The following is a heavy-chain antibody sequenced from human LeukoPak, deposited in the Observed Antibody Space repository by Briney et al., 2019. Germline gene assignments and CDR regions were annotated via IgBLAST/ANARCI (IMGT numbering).Heavy chain of an antibody. CDR2: IKSKTDGGTT. Sequence: PGGSLRLSCAASGFTFSNAWMSWVRQAPGKGLEWVGRIKSKTDGGTTDYAAPVKGRFTISRDDSKNTLYLQMNSLKTEDTAVYCCTSGRYFDWLLYDYWGQGTLVTVSS. D-gene: IGHD3-9*01. CDR1: GFTFSNAW. J-gene: IGHJ4*02. V-gene: IGHV3-15*01. CDR3: TSGRYFDWLLYDY.